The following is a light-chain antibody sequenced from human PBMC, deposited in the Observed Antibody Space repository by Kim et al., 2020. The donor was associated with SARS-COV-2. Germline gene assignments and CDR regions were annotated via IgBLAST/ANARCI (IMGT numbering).Light chain of an antibody. J-gene: IGKJ4*01. CDR1: QSVSSN. CDR3: QQYSHWPLT. CDR2: GAS. V-gene: IGKV3-15*01. Sequence: EIVMTQSPDTLSVSPGERATLSCRASQSVSSNVAWYQQKPGQAPRLLIYGASTRATGIPVRFSGSGSRTELTLTISSLQSEAFAVYYCQQYSHWPLTFGGGTKVDIK.